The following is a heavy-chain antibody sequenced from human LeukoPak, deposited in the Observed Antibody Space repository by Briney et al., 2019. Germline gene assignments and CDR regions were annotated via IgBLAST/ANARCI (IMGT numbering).Heavy chain of an antibody. J-gene: IGHJ4*02. CDR1: GYTFTSYY. CDR2: INPSGGST. Sequence: GASVKVSCKASGYTFTSYYMHWVRQAPGQGLEWMGIINPSGGSTSCTQKFQGRVTMTRDTSTTTVYMEPSSLRSQDTAVYYCARHKEVGDYYYFDYWGQGTLVTVSS. V-gene: IGHV1-46*01. CDR3: ARHKEVGDYYYFDY. D-gene: IGHD2/OR15-2a*01.